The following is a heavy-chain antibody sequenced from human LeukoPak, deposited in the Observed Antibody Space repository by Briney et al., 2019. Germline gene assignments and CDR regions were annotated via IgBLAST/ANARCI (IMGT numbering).Heavy chain of an antibody. V-gene: IGHV1-69*04. J-gene: IGHJ5*02. CDR2: IIPILGIA. CDR1: GGTFSSNA. Sequence: SVKVSCKASGGTFSSNAISWVRQAPGQGLEWMGRIIPILGIANYAQKFQGRVTITADKSTSTAYMELSSLRSEDTAVYYCAREDSSGYYYRWFDPWGQGTLVTVSS. CDR3: AREDSSGYYYRWFDP. D-gene: IGHD3-22*01.